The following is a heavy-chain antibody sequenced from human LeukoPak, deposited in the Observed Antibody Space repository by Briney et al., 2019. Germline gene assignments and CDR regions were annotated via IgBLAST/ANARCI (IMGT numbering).Heavy chain of an antibody. Sequence: SVKVSCKASGGTFSRYAISWVRQAPGQGLEWMGRIIPIFGTANYAQKFQGRVTITTDESTSTAYMELSSLRSEDTAVYYCARDIGMLWFGELFHNWFDPWGQGTLVTVSS. CDR2: IIPIFGTA. D-gene: IGHD3-10*01. V-gene: IGHV1-69*05. J-gene: IGHJ5*02. CDR3: ARDIGMLWFGELFHNWFDP. CDR1: GGTFSRYA.